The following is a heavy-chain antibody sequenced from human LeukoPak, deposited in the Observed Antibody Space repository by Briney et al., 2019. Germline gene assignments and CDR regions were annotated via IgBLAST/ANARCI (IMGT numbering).Heavy chain of an antibody. J-gene: IGHJ4*02. CDR2: ISYDGSNK. CDR3: ARGNDFWSGYSMGDY. Sequence: PGGSLRLSCAASGFTFSSYAMHWARQAPGKGLEWVAVISYDGSNKYYADSVKGRFTISRDNSKNTLYLQMNSLRAEDTAVYYCARGNDFWSGYSMGDYWGQGTLVTVSS. D-gene: IGHD3-3*01. V-gene: IGHV3-30-3*01. CDR1: GFTFSSYA.